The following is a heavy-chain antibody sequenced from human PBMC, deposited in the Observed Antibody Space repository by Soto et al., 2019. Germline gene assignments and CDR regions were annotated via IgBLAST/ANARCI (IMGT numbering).Heavy chain of an antibody. CDR1: GFPVSTYG. J-gene: IGHJ4*02. V-gene: IGHV3-30*03. CDR3: TGEVASGY. D-gene: IGHD2-8*02. CDR2: ISRDGGSK. Sequence: QVQLVESGGGVVQPGRSLRLSCAVSGFPVSTYGMHWVRQAPGKGLEWVAVISRDGGSKYYADSVKGRFTISRDNSRNTLFLEMNSLRGDDMAVYYCTGEVASGYWVQGTLVTVSS.